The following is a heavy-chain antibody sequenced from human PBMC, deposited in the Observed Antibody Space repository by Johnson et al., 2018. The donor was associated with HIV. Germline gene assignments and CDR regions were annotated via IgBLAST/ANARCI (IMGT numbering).Heavy chain of an antibody. CDR2: ISYDGST. Sequence: QVQLVESGGGVVQPGRSLRLSCAASGFTFSSYAMHWVRQAPGKGLEWVAVISYDGSTYHADSVKGRFTISRDNSKNTVYLQMNSLRAEDTAVYYCAKDLFTEREDDVFDFWGQGTMVTVSS. CDR1: GFTFSSYA. CDR3: AKDLFTEREDDVFDF. J-gene: IGHJ3*01. D-gene: IGHD1-26*01. V-gene: IGHV3-30*14.